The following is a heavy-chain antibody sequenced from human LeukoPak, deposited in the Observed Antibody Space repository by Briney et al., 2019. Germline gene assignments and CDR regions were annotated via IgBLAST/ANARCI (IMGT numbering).Heavy chain of an antibody. D-gene: IGHD5-24*01. CDR3: ARGEEKATITALDS. J-gene: IGHJ4*02. V-gene: IGHV3-21*01. CDR2: ISSSSSYI. CDR1: GFTFSNYD. Sequence: GGSLRLSCAASGFTFSNYDMHWVRQAPGKGLEWVSAISSSSSYIYYADSIKGRFTISRDNAENSLYLQMDSLRAVDTAVYFCARGEEKATITALDSWGQGTLVTVSS.